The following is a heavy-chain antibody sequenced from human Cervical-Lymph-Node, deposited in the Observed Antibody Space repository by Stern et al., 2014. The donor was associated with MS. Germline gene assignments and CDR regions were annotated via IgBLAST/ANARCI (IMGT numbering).Heavy chain of an antibody. V-gene: IGHV1-2*06. D-gene: IGHD3-22*01. CDR1: GYSFTGFF. CDR2: INPNSGGI. Sequence: VQLVQSGAEVRKPGASVKLSCKASGYSFTGFFIHWVRQAPGQGLEWMGRINPNSGGINYAQKFQGRVTMTRDTSISTAHMELRRLRSNDTAVYYCARDTPNDSSGYFTYWGQGTLVTVSS. J-gene: IGHJ4*02. CDR3: ARDTPNDSSGYFTY.